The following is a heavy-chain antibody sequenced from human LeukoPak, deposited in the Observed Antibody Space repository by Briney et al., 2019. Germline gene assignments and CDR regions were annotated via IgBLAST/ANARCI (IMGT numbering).Heavy chain of an antibody. CDR2: IYPGDSDT. Sequence: GESLKISCKGSGYNFTNYWIDWVRQMPGKGLEWMGIIYPGDSDTRYSPSFQGQVTIPADKSISTAYLQWSSLKASDTAMYYCARISSSGWYAGGFDYWGQGTLVTVSS. J-gene: IGHJ4*02. D-gene: IGHD6-19*01. CDR3: ARISSSGWYAGGFDY. V-gene: IGHV5-51*01. CDR1: GYNFTNYW.